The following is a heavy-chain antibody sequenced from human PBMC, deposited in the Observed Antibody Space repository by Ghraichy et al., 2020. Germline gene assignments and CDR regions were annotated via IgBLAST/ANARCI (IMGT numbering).Heavy chain of an antibody. CDR2: IRYDGSNK. V-gene: IGHV3-30*02. J-gene: IGHJ6*02. CDR1: GFTFSSYG. D-gene: IGHD5-12*01. CDR3: AKALGYSGYDRYYYYYGMDV. Sequence: GGSLRLSCAASGFTFSSYGMHWVRQAPGKGLEWVAFIRYDGSNKYYADSVKGRFTISRDNSKNTLYLQMNSLRAEDTAVYYCAKALGYSGYDRYYYYYGMDVWGQGTTVTVSS.